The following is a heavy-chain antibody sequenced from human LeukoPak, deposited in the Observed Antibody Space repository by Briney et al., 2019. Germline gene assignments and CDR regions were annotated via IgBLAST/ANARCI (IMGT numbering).Heavy chain of an antibody. D-gene: IGHD3-3*01. CDR2: IDARSGIT. CDR3: ARTYDFGRGPPGDAFDN. CDR1: GFTFRIFG. J-gene: IGHJ3*02. V-gene: IGHV3-48*04. Sequence: GRSLRLSCAASGFTFRIFGLNWVRQAPGKGPEWVSYIDARSGITYYADSVQGRFTISRDDARESVFLQMDGLRVDDTAVYYCARTYDFGRGPPGDAFDNWGPGTWVIVSS.